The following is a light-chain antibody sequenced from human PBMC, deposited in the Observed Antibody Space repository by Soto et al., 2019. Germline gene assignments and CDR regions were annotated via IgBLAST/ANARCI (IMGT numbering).Light chain of an antibody. CDR3: QQRSNWPPLT. Sequence: EIVWTQSPATLSLSPGERATLSCRASQGVSSYLAWYQQKPGQAPRLLIYDASNRATGIPARFSGSGSGTDFTLTISSLEPEDFAVYYCQQRSNWPPLTFGGGTKVEIK. J-gene: IGKJ4*01. CDR1: QGVSSY. V-gene: IGKV3-11*01. CDR2: DAS.